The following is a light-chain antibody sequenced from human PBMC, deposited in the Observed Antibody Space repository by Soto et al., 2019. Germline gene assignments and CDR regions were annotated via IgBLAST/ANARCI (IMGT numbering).Light chain of an antibody. J-gene: IGLJ1*01. CDR3: VSYTNNSPYV. CDR2: EVS. V-gene: IGLV2-14*01. Sequence: QSALTQPASVSGSPGQSITISCTGTSSDVGDYNYVSWYQQHPGKAPKLIIFEVSDRPSGVSNRFPCSKSGNTASLTISGLQAEDEADYYCVSYTNNSPYVFGAGTKVTVL. CDR1: SSDVGDYNY.